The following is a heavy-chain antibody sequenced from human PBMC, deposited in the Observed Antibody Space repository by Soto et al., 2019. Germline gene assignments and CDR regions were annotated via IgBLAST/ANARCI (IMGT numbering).Heavy chain of an antibody. Sequence: PGGSLRLSCAASGFTFSSYAMHWVRQAPGKGLEWVAVISYDGSSKYYADSVKGRFTISRDNSKSTLYLQMNSLRAEDTAVYYCASGSTYYYDSSGYSFFDYWGQGTLVTVSS. J-gene: IGHJ4*02. CDR1: GFTFSSYA. CDR2: ISYDGSSK. D-gene: IGHD3-22*01. V-gene: IGHV3-30-3*01. CDR3: ASGSTYYYDSSGYSFFDY.